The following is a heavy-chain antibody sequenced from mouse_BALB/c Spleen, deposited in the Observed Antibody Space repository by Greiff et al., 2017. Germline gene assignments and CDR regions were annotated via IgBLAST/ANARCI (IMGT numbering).Heavy chain of an antibody. CDR1: GYTFTDYE. Sequence: QVQLQQSGAELVRPGASVTLSCKASGYTFTDYEMHWVKQTPVHGLEWIGAIDPETGGTAYNQKFKGKATLTADKSSSTAYMELRSLTSEDSAVYYCTRSLDFDYWGQGTTLTVSS. J-gene: IGHJ2*01. V-gene: IGHV1-15*01. CDR3: TRSLDFDY. CDR2: IDPETGGT.